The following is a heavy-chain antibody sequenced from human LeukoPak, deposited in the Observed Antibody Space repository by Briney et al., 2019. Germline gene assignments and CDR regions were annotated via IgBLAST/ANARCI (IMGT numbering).Heavy chain of an antibody. CDR2: ISYDGSHK. J-gene: IGHJ4*02. Sequence: GGSLRLSCAASGFTFSSYGMHWVRQAPGKGLEWVAIISYDGSHKYYADSVKGRFTISRDNSKNTLYLQMNSLRAEDTAVYYCAKDLGRLRLGEADCWGQGTLVTVSS. CDR1: GFTFSSYG. D-gene: IGHD3-16*01. V-gene: IGHV3-30*18. CDR3: AKDLGRLRLGEADC.